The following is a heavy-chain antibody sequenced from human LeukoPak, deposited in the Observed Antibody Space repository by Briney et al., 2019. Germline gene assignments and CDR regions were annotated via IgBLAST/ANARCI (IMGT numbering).Heavy chain of an antibody. J-gene: IGHJ4*02. CDR2: ISAYNGNT. CDR3: ARRPEGVFAYYFDY. CDR1: GYTFTSYG. Sequence: ASVKVSCKASGYTFTSYGISWVRQAPGQGLEWMGWISAYNGNTNYAQKLQGRVTMTTDTSTSTAYMELRSLRSDDTAVYYCARRPEGVFAYYFDYWGQGTLVTVSS. V-gene: IGHV1-18*01. D-gene: IGHD2-21*01.